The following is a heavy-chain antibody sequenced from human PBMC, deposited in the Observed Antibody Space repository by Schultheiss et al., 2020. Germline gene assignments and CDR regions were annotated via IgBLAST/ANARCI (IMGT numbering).Heavy chain of an antibody. CDR3: LRGGRTTDY. D-gene: IGHD1/OR15-1a*01. J-gene: IGHJ4*02. Sequence: GGSLRLSCAASGFTFDDYGMSWVRQAPGKGLEWVSAINSGGDTFYADSVKGRFTISRDISRNTLYLQMNSLRAEDTAVYHCLRGGRTTDYWGQGALVTVSS. CDR2: INSGGDT. CDR1: GFTFDDYG. V-gene: IGHV3-23*01.